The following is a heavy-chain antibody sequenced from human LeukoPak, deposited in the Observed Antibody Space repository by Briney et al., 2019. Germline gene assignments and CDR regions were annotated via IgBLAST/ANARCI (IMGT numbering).Heavy chain of an antibody. CDR3: VRVHPDGITMVRGAHYFDY. D-gene: IGHD3-10*01. V-gene: IGHV4-31*03. J-gene: IGHJ4*02. CDR2: IYYSGST. Sequence: SETLSLTCTVSGGSISSGGYYWSWIRQHPGKGLEWIGYIYYSGSTYYNPSLKSRVTISVDTSKNQFSLKLSSVTAADTAVYYCVRVHPDGITMVRGAHYFDYWGQGTLVTVSS. CDR1: GGSISSGGYY.